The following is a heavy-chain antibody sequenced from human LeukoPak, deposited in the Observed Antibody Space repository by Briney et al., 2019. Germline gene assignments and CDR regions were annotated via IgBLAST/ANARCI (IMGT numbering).Heavy chain of an antibody. V-gene: IGHV4-34*01. CDR3: ARGLWGSYLHLYFDY. CDR2: INHSGST. CDR1: GGSFSGYY. J-gene: IGHJ4*02. Sequence: SETLSLTCAVYGGSFSGYYWGWIRQPPGKGLEWIGEINHSGSTNYNPSLKSRVTISVDTSKNQFSLKLSSVTAADTAVYYCARGLWGSYLHLYFDYWGQGTLVTVSS. D-gene: IGHD1-26*01.